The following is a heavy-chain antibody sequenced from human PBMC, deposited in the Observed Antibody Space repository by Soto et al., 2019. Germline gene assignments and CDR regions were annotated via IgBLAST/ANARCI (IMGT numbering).Heavy chain of an antibody. V-gene: IGHV1-69*06. Sequence: SVKVSCKASGGTFSSYAISWVRQAPGQGLEWMRGIIPIFGTANYAQKFQGRVTITADKSTSTAYMELSSLRSEDTAVYYCARVMDTAMVIYYYYYGMEVWGQGTPVTVSS. J-gene: IGHJ6*02. CDR1: GGTFSSYA. D-gene: IGHD5-18*01. CDR3: ARVMDTAMVIYYYYYGMEV. CDR2: IIPIFGTA.